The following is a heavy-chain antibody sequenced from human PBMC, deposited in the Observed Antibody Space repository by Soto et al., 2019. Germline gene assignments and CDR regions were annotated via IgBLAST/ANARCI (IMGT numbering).Heavy chain of an antibody. CDR2: IYTSGST. CDR3: ARHGDYSYYYYGMDV. Sequence: SETLSLTCTVSGGSISSYYWSWIRQPAGKGLEWIGRIYTSGSTNYNPSLKSRVTMSVDTSKNQFSLKPSSVTAADTAVYYCARHGDYSYYYYGMDVWGQGTTVTVSS. V-gene: IGHV4-4*07. J-gene: IGHJ6*02. CDR1: GGSISSYY. D-gene: IGHD4-17*01.